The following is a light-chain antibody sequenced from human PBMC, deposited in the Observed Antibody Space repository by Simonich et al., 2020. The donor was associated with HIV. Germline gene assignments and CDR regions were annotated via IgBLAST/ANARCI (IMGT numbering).Light chain of an antibody. Sequence: DIQMTQSPSTLSASVGDRVTITCRASQSISSWLAWYQQKPGKAPKLLIYKASSLESGVPSRFSGSGSGTEFTLTISSLQPDDFAVYYCQQDYNLPMYTFGQGTKLEIK. V-gene: IGKV1-5*03. CDR2: KAS. CDR3: QQDYNLPMYT. J-gene: IGKJ2*01. CDR1: QSISSW.